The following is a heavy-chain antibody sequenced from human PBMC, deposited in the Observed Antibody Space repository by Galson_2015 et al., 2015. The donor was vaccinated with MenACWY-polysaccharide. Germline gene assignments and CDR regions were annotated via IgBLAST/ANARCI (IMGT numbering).Heavy chain of an antibody. CDR3: TRGPNYCGGDCYSIRHDY. CDR1: GFTFGDYA. D-gene: IGHD2-21*02. Sequence: SLRLSCAASGFTFGDYAMSWVRQAPGKGLEWVGFIRSKAYGGTTEYAASVKGRFTISRDDSKSIAYLQMNSLKTEDTAVYYCTRGPNYCGGDCYSIRHDYWGQGTLVTVSS. J-gene: IGHJ4*02. CDR2: IRSKAYGGTT. V-gene: IGHV3-49*04.